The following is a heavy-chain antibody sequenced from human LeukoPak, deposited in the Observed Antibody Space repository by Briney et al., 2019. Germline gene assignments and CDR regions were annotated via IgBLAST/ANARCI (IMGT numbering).Heavy chain of an antibody. CDR3: ARDSLYYFDY. V-gene: IGHV3-7*01. D-gene: IGHD3-10*01. CDR2: IKQDGREK. J-gene: IGHJ4*02. Sequence: GESLRLSCAASGFTFTTYWMSWVRQAPGKGLEWVANIKQDGREKYYVDSVKGRFTISRDNAKNSLYLQMNSLRAEDTAVYYCARDSLYYFDYWGQGTLVTVSS. CDR1: GFTFTTYW.